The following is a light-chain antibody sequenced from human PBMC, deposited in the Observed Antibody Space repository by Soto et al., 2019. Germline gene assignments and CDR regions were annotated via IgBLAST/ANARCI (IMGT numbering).Light chain of an antibody. V-gene: IGKV3-20*01. J-gene: IGKJ5*01. CDR2: GAS. CDR3: QQSANSPIP. CDR1: QSVSSSY. Sequence: LNKSPGTLSLYKGERATLSCRASQSVSSSYLAWYQQKPGQAPRLLIYGASSRATGIPDRFSGTGSETDFTLTISRLEPEDFAVYYCQQSANSPIPFCHVRLLEIK.